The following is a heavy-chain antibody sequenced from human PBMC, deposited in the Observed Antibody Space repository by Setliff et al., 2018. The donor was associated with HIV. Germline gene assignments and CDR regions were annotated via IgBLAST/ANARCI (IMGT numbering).Heavy chain of an antibody. CDR3: ARRRETIVVVIGSPNWYFDL. CDR1: GYSISSGYY. V-gene: IGHV4-38-2*01. Sequence: SETLSLTCAVSGYSISSGYYCGWIRQPPGKGLEWIVTIYHSGSTYYNPSLKSRVTISVDTSKNQFSLRLSSVTAADSAVYYCARRRETIVVVIGSPNWYFDLWGRGTLVTVSS. J-gene: IGHJ2*01. D-gene: IGHD2-21*01. CDR2: IYHSGST.